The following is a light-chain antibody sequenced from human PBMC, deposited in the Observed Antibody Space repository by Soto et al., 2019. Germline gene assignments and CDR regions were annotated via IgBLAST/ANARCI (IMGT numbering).Light chain of an antibody. V-gene: IGKV3-15*01. Sequence: IVLTQSPHTLSVSPGEQATLACSASQSLRSNLAWYQQKPGQAPRLLIYGASTRATGIPARFSGSGSGTEFTLTISSLQSEDFAVYYCQQYNNWPPWTFGQGTKVDIK. J-gene: IGKJ1*01. CDR1: QSLRSN. CDR3: QQYNNWPPWT. CDR2: GAS.